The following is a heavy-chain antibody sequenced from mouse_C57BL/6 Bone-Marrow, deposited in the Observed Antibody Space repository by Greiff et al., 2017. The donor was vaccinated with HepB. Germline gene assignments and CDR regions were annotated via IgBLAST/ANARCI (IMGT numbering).Heavy chain of an antibody. CDR2: ISSGGSYT. CDR3: ARQGLLPY. Sequence: EVKLMESGGDLVKPGGSLKLSCAASGFTFSSYGMSWVRQTPDKRLEWVATISSGGSYTYYPDSVKGRFTISRDNAKNTLYLHMSSLKSEDTAMYYCARQGLLPYWGQGTSVTVSS. J-gene: IGHJ4*01. V-gene: IGHV5-6*01. CDR1: GFTFSSYG. D-gene: IGHD2-3*01.